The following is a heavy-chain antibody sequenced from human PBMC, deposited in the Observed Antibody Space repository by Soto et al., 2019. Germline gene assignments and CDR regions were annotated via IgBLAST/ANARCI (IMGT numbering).Heavy chain of an antibody. J-gene: IGHJ6*02. D-gene: IGHD1-7*01. CDR3: ARVSNWNYSNSYYGMDV. V-gene: IGHV1-69*01. CDR1: GGTFSSYA. Sequence: QVQLVQSGAEVKKPGSSVKVSCKASGGTFSSYAISWVRQAPGQGLEWMGGSIPIFGAAIYAQKFQGRVTITADESTSTADMELSSLRSEDTAVYYCARVSNWNYSNSYYGMDVWGQGTTVTVSS. CDR2: SIPIFGAA.